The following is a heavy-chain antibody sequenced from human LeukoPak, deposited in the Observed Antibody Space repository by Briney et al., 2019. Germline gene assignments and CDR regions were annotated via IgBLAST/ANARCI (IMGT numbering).Heavy chain of an antibody. CDR3: AKDLSRYSSGSDDY. J-gene: IGHJ4*02. Sequence: GGSLRLSCAASGFTFSSYAMSWVRQAPGKGLEWVSAISGSGGSTYYADSVKGRFTISRDNSKNTLYLQMNSLRAEDTAVYYCAKDLSRYSSGSDDYWGQGTLVTVSS. D-gene: IGHD6-19*01. CDR2: ISGSGGST. V-gene: IGHV3-23*01. CDR1: GFTFSSYA.